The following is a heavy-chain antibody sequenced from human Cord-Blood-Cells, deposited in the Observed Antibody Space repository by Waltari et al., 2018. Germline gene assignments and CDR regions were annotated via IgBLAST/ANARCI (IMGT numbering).Heavy chain of an antibody. V-gene: IGHV3-30-3*01. J-gene: IGHJ4*02. Sequence: QVQLVESGGGVVQPGRSLRLSCAASGFTFSSYAMHWVRQAPGKGLEWVAVISYDGSNKYYADSVKGRFTISRDNSKNTLYLQINSLRAEDTAVYYCAREIRNWNYFDYWGQGTLVTVSS. CDR2: ISYDGSNK. CDR1: GFTFSSYA. CDR3: AREIRNWNYFDY. D-gene: IGHD1-20*01.